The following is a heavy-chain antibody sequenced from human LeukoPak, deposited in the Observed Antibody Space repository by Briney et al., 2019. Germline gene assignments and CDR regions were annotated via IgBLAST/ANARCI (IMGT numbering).Heavy chain of an antibody. D-gene: IGHD3-22*01. V-gene: IGHV4-61*02. CDR2: IYTSGST. CDR3: ARAEYYYDSSGYYYFDY. CDR1: GGSISSGSYY. Sequence: PSETLSLTCTVSGGSISSGSYYWSWIRQPAGKGLEWIVRIYTSGSTNYNPSLKTRVTLSEDTSKNQFSLKLSSVTAADTAVYYCARAEYYYDSSGYYYFDYWGQGTLVNVSS. J-gene: IGHJ4*02.